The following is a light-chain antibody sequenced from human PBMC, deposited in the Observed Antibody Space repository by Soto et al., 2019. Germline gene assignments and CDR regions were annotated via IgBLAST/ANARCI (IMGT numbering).Light chain of an antibody. CDR3: QQYNSYSET. CDR2: DAS. Sequence: DIQMPQSPSTLSASVGDRVTITCRASQSISMWLAWYQQKPGTAPKLLIYDASSLESGVPSRFSGSGSGTEFTLTISSLQPDDFAPYYCQQYNSYSETFGQGTKVEIK. J-gene: IGKJ1*01. CDR1: QSISMW. V-gene: IGKV1-5*01.